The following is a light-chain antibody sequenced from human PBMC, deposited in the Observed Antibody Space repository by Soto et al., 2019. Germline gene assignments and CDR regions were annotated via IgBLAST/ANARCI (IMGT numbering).Light chain of an antibody. CDR2: DAS. J-gene: IGKJ3*01. CDR1: QGIRKD. Sequence: IQMTQSPSSLSASVGDRVTTTCRASQGIRKDLGWYQVKPGKAPKLLIYDASSLKSGVPSRFSGSGSGTEFTLTITSLQPDDFAIYYCKHYHGYPFTFGPGTKVDI. V-gene: IGKV1-17*01. CDR3: KHYHGYPFT.